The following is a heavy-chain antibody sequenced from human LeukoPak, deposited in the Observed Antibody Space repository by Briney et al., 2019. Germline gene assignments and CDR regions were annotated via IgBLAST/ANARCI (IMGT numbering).Heavy chain of an antibody. D-gene: IGHD6-13*01. CDR1: GYTFTSYY. J-gene: IGHJ4*02. CDR3: AREATLRDTSSWWGY. CDR2: INPSGGST. Sequence: ASVKVSCKAPGYTFTSYYMHWVRQAPGQGLEWMGIINPSGGSTSYAQKFQGRVTMTRDTSTSTVYMELSSLRSEDTAVFYCAREATLRDTSSWWGYWGQGTLVTVSS. V-gene: IGHV1-46*01.